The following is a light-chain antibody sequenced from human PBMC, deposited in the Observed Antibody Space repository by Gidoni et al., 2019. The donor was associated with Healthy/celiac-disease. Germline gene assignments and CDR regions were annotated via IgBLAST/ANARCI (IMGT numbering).Light chain of an antibody. J-gene: IGKJ5*01. CDR3: QQYKNWPST. V-gene: IGKV3-15*01. Sequence: EIVMTQPPATLSVSPGARATLSCRASPTVSSLLAWYQQKPGQAPKLLIYGASTRDTGIPARFSGGGSGTEFTLTISTLQSEDFAAYYCQQYKNWPSTFGQGTRLEIK. CDR2: GAS. CDR1: PTVSSL.